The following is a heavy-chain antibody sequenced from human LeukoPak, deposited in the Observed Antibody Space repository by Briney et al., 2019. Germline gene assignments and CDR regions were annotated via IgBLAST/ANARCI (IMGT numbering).Heavy chain of an antibody. CDR3: ARGYCSGGSCYDMDV. V-gene: IGHV3-33*01. Sequence: GGSLRLSCAASGFTLSSYGMHWVRQAPGKGLEWVAVIWYDGSNKYYADSVKGRFTISRDNSENTLYLQMNSLRAEEMAVYYCARGYCSGGSCYDMDVWGQGTTVTVSS. J-gene: IGHJ6*02. CDR2: IWYDGSNK. CDR1: GFTLSSYG. D-gene: IGHD2-15*01.